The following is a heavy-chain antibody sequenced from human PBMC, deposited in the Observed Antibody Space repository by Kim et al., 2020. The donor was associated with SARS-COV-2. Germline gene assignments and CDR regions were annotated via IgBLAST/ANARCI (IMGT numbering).Heavy chain of an antibody. V-gene: IGHV4-31*03. CDR2: IYYSGST. CDR3: ARVWSSYGRSSLGHAFDI. Sequence: SETLSLTCTVSGGSISSGGYYWSWIRQHPGKGLEWIGYIYYSGSTYYNPSLKSRVTISVDTSKNQFSLKLSSVTAADTAVYYCARVWSSYGRSSLGHAFDIWGQGTMVTVSS. CDR1: GGSISSGGYY. J-gene: IGHJ3*02. D-gene: IGHD6-6*01.